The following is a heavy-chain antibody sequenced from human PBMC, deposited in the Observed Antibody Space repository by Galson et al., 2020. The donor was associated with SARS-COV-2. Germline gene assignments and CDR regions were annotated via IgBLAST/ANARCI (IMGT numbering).Heavy chain of an antibody. D-gene: IGHD3-3*01. CDR3: ARDWSFFYFEY. CDR2: ISYHGEAQ. CDR1: GFPFENFA. Sequence: AAGFPFENFAMHRLRQPPGTGLEWVAFISYHGEAQSYADSVKGRFTISRDNSKGTVSLQLTSVKADDTAVYYCARDWSFFYFEYWGQGTPVTVSS. V-gene: IGHV3-30*01. J-gene: IGHJ4*02.